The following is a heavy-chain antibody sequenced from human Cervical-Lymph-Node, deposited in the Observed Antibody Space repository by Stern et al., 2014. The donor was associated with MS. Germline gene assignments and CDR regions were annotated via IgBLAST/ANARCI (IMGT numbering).Heavy chain of an antibody. CDR2: IYHSGST. Sequence: VQLVESGPGLVKPSQTLSLTCSVSGGSIRSYGYYWSWIRQHPGKGLEWIGNIYHSGSTYYTPSLKSRLTISVDTSKNQFSLKLSSVTAADTAVYYCARELDRAADYWGQGSLVTVSS. J-gene: IGHJ4*02. CDR3: ARELDRAADY. D-gene: IGHD3-10*01. CDR1: GGSIRSYGYY. V-gene: IGHV4-31*02.